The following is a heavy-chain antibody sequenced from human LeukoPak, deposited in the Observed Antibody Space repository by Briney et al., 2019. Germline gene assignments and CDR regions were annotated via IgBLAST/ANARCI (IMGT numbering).Heavy chain of an antibody. V-gene: IGHV3-30*02. Sequence: GGSLRLSCAASGFTFSSYGVHWVRQAPGKGLEWVAFIRYDGRDKYYADSVKGRFTISRDNSKNTLYLQMNSLRAEDTAVYYCARDPRGYFDYWGQGTLVTVSS. J-gene: IGHJ4*02. CDR1: GFTFSSYG. CDR3: ARDPRGYFDY. CDR2: IRYDGRDK.